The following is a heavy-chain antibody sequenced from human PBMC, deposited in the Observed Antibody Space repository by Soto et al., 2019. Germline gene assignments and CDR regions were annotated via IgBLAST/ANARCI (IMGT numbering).Heavy chain of an antibody. CDR3: GKGGGRGAGYYYGMDV. Sequence: GGSLRLSCVASEFTLSNYAMTWVRQAPGKGLEWVATKRALAGETFYADSVRGRFTISRDSSKNTVFLQMDSLRAEDTATYYWGKGGGRGAGYYYGMDVWGQGTTVTVSS. CDR2: KRALAGET. V-gene: IGHV3-23*01. CDR1: EFTLSNYA. D-gene: IGHD3-16*01. J-gene: IGHJ6*02.